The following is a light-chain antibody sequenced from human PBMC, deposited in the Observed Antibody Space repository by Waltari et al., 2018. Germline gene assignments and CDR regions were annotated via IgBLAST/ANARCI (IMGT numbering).Light chain of an antibody. V-gene: IGKV3-20*01. J-gene: IGKJ2*01. CDR3: QQYGSSPYS. CDR2: AAS. CDR1: QTLNNNY. Sequence: EIVLTQSPGTLSLSAGERATLSCMASQTLNNNYLAWYQQKPGHSPGLLIFAASKRATGVPDRFSGSGSGTDFTLTISRLEPEDFAMYYCQQYGSSPYSFGQGARVDFK.